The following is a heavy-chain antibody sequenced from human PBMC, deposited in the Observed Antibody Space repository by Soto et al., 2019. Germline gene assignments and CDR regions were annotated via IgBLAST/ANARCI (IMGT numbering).Heavy chain of an antibody. CDR2: IYPGDSDT. CDR3: ATFDYGEDYFDY. CDR1: GYSFTTYW. D-gene: IGHD4-17*01. J-gene: IGHJ4*02. Sequence: PGESLKISCKGCGYSFTTYWIGWVRQMPGKGLEWMGIIYPGDSDTRYSPSFQGQVTISADESTSTAYLQWSSLKASDTAMYFCATFDYGEDYFDYWAQGTLVTVSS. V-gene: IGHV5-51*01.